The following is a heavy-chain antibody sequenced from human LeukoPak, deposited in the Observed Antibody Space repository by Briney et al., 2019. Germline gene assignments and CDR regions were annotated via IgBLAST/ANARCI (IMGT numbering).Heavy chain of an antibody. V-gene: IGHV4-34*01. D-gene: IGHD2-2*01. CDR3: ARGPVGYSWYQLPRGFGP. Sequence: SETLSLTCAVYGGSFRGYYWPWLRQTPGKGLEWVGDINHSGRSNYNPSLKSRVTFSVDTSKDHFSLNLSSVTATDTAVYYCARGPVGYSWYQLPRGFGPWGQGTLVTVSS. CDR2: INHSGRS. CDR1: GGSFRGYY. J-gene: IGHJ5*02.